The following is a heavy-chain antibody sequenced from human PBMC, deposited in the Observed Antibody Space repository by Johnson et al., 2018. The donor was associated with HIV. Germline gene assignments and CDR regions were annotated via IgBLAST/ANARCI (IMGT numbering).Heavy chain of an antibody. V-gene: IGHV3-66*02. CDR2: IYSGGST. Sequence: VQLVESGGGLVQPGGSLRLSCAASGITVSSNYMSWVRQAPGKGLEWVSVIYSGGSTYYADSVKGRFTISRDNSKNTLYLQMNSLRAEDTAVYYCARVTQQVVRVGSDAFDIWGQGTMVTVSS. D-gene: IGHD4-23*01. CDR1: GITVSSNY. CDR3: ARVTQQVVRVGSDAFDI. J-gene: IGHJ3*02.